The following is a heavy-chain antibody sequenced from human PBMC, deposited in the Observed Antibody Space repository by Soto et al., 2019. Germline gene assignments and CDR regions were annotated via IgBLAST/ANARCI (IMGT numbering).Heavy chain of an antibody. D-gene: IGHD6-19*01. CDR2: IWYDGSNK. J-gene: IGHJ6*02. Sequence: HPGGSLRLSCAASGFTFSSYGMHWVRQAPGKGLEWVAVIWYDGSNKYYADSVKGRFTISRDNSKNTLYLQMNSLRAEDTAVYYCARGGEGSGWTPFLYYYYGMDVWGQGTTVTVSS. CDR3: ARGGEGSGWTPFLYYYYGMDV. CDR1: GFTFSSYG. V-gene: IGHV3-33*01.